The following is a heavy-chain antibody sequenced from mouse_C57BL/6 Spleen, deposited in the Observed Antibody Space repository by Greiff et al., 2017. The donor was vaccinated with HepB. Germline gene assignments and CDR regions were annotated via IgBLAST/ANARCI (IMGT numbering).Heavy chain of an antibody. V-gene: IGHV1-59*01. J-gene: IGHJ3*01. CDR2: IDPSDSYT. CDR1: GYTFTSYW. CDR3: AEGPGREEWFAY. Sequence: QVQLQQPGAELVRPGTSVKLSCKASGYTFTSYWMHWVKQRPGQGLEWIGVIDPSDSYTNYNQKFKGKATLTVDTSSSTAYMQLSSLTSEDSAVYYCAEGPGREEWFAYWGQGTLVTVSA.